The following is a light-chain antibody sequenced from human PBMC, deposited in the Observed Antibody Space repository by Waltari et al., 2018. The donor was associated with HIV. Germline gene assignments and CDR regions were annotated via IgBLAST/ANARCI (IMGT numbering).Light chain of an antibody. CDR3: QSYDSSNHVV. V-gene: IGLV6-57*03. CDR1: SGSIASNF. Sequence: NFMLTQAHSVSESPGKTVTISCTRSSGSIASNFVQWYQQRPGSAPTIVIYEDKERPSGVPDRFSDSIDSSSNSASLTISGLKTEDEADYYCQSYDSSNHVVFGGGTKLTVL. J-gene: IGLJ2*01. CDR2: EDK.